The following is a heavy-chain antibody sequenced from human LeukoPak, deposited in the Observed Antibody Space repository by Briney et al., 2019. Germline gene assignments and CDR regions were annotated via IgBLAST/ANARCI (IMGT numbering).Heavy chain of an antibody. J-gene: IGHJ6*03. CDR1: GDSISSYY. CDR2: IYTSGST. V-gene: IGHV4-4*07. CDR3: ARAGNPYTGYSSSWYYYYYMDV. D-gene: IGHD6-13*01. Sequence: PSETLSLTCTVSGDSISSYYWSWIRQPAGKGLEWIGRIYTSGSTNYNPSLKSRVTMSVDTSKNQFSLKLSSVTAADTAVYYCARAGNPYTGYSSSWYYYYYMDVWGKGTTVTVSS.